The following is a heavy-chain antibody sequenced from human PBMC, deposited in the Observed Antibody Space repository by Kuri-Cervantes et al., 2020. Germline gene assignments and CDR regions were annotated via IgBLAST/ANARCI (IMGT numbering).Heavy chain of an antibody. D-gene: IGHD4-17*01. CDR1: GGSFSGYY. Sequence: GSLRLSCAVYGGSFSGYYWSWIRQPPGKGLEWIGEINHSGSTNYNPSLKSRVTISVDTSKNQFSLKLSSVTAADTAVYYCARLAGYDYGDYVDYWGQGTLVTVSS. V-gene: IGHV4-34*01. CDR2: INHSGST. CDR3: ARLAGYDYGDYVDY. J-gene: IGHJ4*02.